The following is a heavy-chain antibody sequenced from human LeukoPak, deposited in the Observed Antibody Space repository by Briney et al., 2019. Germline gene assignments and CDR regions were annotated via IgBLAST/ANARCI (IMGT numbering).Heavy chain of an antibody. J-gene: IGHJ4*02. Sequence: GGSLRLSCAASGFTFSSYAMSWVRQAPGKGLEWVSAISGSGGSTYYADSMKGRFTISRDNSKNTLYLQMNSLRAEDTAVYYCAKDLEAVPAAIFDYWGQGTLVTVSS. CDR2: ISGSGGST. D-gene: IGHD2-2*01. CDR1: GFTFSSYA. V-gene: IGHV3-23*01. CDR3: AKDLEAVPAAIFDY.